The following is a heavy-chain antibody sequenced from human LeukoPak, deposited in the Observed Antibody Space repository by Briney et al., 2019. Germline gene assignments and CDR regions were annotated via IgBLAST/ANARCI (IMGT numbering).Heavy chain of an antibody. J-gene: IGHJ5*02. Sequence: SETLSLTCTVHGGSIKISYWSWIRQPPGKGLEWIGYISHSGSTNYNPSLKSRVTISVDTSKNQFSLDLSSVTAADTAVYYCARVGYCSGGSCRFDPWGQGTLVTVSS. V-gene: IGHV4-59*01. CDR2: ISHSGST. D-gene: IGHD2-15*01. CDR1: GGSIKISY. CDR3: ARVGYCSGGSCRFDP.